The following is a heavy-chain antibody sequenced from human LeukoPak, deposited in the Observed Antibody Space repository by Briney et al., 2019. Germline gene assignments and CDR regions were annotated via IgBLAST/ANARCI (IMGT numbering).Heavy chain of an antibody. V-gene: IGHV4-59*08. D-gene: IGHD1-26*01. CDR2: IYYSGST. CDR1: GGSISSYY. CDR3: ARASSGSYLNWFDP. J-gene: IGHJ5*02. Sequence: SETLSLTCAVSGGSISSYYWSWIRQPPGKGLEWIGYIYYSGSTNYNPSLKSRVTISVDTSKNQFSLKLSSVTAADTAVYYCARASSGSYLNWFDPWGQGTLVTVSS.